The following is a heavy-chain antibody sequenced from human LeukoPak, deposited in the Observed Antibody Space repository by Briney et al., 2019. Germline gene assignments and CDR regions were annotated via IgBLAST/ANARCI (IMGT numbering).Heavy chain of an antibody. CDR2: IIPILGIA. J-gene: IGHJ4*02. CDR1: GGTFSSYA. CDR3: AKDHTIRSFDS. V-gene: IGHV1-69*04. Sequence: SVKVSCKASGGTFSSYAISWVRQAPGQGLEWMGRIIPILGIANYAQKFQGRVTLTADKSTSTAYMELSSLRSEDTAVYYCAKDHTIRSFDSWGQGTLVTVSS. D-gene: IGHD1-14*01.